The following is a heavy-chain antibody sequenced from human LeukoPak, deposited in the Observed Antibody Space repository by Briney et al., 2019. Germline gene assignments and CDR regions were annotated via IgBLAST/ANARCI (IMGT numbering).Heavy chain of an antibody. J-gene: IGHJ5*02. D-gene: IGHD2-15*01. CDR3: ARVHCRGGSCYSGRGWFDP. Sequence: SETLSLTCTVSGGSISSYYWSWIRQPPGKGLEWIGYIYYSGSTNYNPSLKSRVTISVDTSKKQFSLKLSSVTAADTAVYYCARVHCRGGSCYSGRGWFDPWGQGILVTVSS. CDR2: IYYSGST. V-gene: IGHV4-59*01. CDR1: GGSISSYY.